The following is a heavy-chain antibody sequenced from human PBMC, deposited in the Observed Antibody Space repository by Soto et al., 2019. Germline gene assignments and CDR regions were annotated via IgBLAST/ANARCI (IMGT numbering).Heavy chain of an antibody. CDR1: GYNFSAYY. CDR3: ARETATSMVDY. V-gene: IGHV1-8*01. J-gene: IGHJ4*02. CDR2: LNPRNGQT. D-gene: IGHD5-18*01. Sequence: QVKLVQSGAEVKKRGASVKVSCQTSGYNFSAYYFNWVRQAAGQGPEWMGWLNPRNGQTGYVQKFRGRVTMTRDTSIATVYLELSRLTSEDTAIYFCARETATSMVDYWGQGTLVTVSS.